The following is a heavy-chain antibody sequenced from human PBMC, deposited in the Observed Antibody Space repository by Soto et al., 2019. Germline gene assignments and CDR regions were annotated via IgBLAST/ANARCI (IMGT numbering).Heavy chain of an antibody. V-gene: IGHV1-69*01. Sequence: QVQLVQSGAEVKKPGSSVKVSCKASGGTFSSYAISWVRQAPGQGLEWMGGIIPIFGTANYAQKFQGRVTITADESASTAYMELSSLRSEDTAVYYCARADWSGYSHYDAFDIWGQGTMVTVSS. CDR3: ARADWSGYSHYDAFDI. J-gene: IGHJ3*02. D-gene: IGHD3-3*01. CDR2: IIPIFGTA. CDR1: GGTFSSYA.